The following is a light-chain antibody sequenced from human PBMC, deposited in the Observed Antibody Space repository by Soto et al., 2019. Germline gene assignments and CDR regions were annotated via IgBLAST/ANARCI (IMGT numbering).Light chain of an antibody. V-gene: IGKV1-33*01. Sequence: IQMTQSPSSLSSSVGDRISITCPASQDITNYLSWYQQKPGKAPKLLIYDASNLEVGVPSRFSGRGSGTDFTLTISSLQPEDIATYFCQQSDDLPLTFGGGTKVDIK. CDR3: QQSDDLPLT. CDR1: QDITNY. CDR2: DAS. J-gene: IGKJ4*01.